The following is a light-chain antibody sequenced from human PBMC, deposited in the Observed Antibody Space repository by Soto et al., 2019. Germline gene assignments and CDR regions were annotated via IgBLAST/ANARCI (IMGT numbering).Light chain of an antibody. CDR2: DVN. CDR1: SSDVGAYDY. Sequence: QSALTQPPSASGSPGQSVAISCTGTSSDVGAYDYVSWYQQHPGKAPKLLIYDVNKRPSGVPDRFSGSKSGNTASLTVSGLQAEDEADYYCSSYAGTHIVFGTGTKLTV. CDR3: SSYAGTHIV. V-gene: IGLV2-8*01. J-gene: IGLJ1*01.